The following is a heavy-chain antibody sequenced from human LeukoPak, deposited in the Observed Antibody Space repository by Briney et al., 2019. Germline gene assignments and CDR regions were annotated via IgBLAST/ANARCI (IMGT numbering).Heavy chain of an antibody. V-gene: IGHV3-21*01. CDR2: ITSSSSYI. CDR3: ARGEGIGDY. D-gene: IGHD3-10*01. Sequence: PGGSLRLSCATSGFTFSIFSMYWVRQAPGQGLEWVSSITSSSSYIYYVDSVKGRFTISRDNAKNSLYLQMNSLRVEDTAVYYCARGEGIGDYWGQGTLVTVSS. CDR1: GFTFSIFS. J-gene: IGHJ4*02.